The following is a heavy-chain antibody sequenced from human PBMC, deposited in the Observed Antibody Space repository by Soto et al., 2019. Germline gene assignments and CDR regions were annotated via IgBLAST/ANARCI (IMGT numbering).Heavy chain of an antibody. CDR2: IYYSGST. CDR3: ARGGLYSSSPARRRTPNWFDP. CDR1: GGSISSGDYY. Sequence: QVQLQESGPGLVKPSQTLSLTCTVSGGSISSGDYYWSWIRQPPGKGLEWIGYIYYSGSTYYNPSLKSRVTISVDTSKNQCSLKLSSVTAADTAVYYCARGGLYSSSPARRRTPNWFDPWGQGTLVTVSS. D-gene: IGHD6-6*01. V-gene: IGHV4-30-4*01. J-gene: IGHJ5*02.